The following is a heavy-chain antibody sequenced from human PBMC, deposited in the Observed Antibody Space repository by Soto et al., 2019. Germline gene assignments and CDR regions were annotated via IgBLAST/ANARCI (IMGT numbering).Heavy chain of an antibody. V-gene: IGHV4-61*01. CDR2: IYYTGST. D-gene: IGHD4-17*01. Sequence: SETLSLTCTVSGDSVSGGSYCWSWIRQPPGKGLEWIGYIYYTGSTEYNPSLKSRVTISLDMSKNQFSLKLTSVTTADTAVYYCAREVDFGEPAYWGQGTLVTVSS. CDR3: AREVDFGEPAY. CDR1: GDSVSGGSYC. J-gene: IGHJ4*02.